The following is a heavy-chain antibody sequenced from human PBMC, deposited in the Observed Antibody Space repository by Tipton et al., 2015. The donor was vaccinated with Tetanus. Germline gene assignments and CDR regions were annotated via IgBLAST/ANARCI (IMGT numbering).Heavy chain of an antibody. J-gene: IGHJ5*02. CDR2: IYYSGNS. D-gene: IGHD3-16*01. V-gene: IGHV4-39*01. CDR1: GGPIRDSDYY. Sequence: GLVKPSETLSLTCSVSGGPIRDSDYYWGWVRLPPGKGLEWIAGIYYSGNSYYNPTFQSRVTISVDTSRNQFSLRLSSVTAADTAVYYCARHPYASVNDWFDPWGQGTLVTVSS. CDR3: ARHPYASVNDWFDP.